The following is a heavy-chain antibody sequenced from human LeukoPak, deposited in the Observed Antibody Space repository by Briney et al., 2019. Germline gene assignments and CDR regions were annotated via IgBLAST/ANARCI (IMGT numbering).Heavy chain of an antibody. CDR2: ISYDGSNE. CDR1: GFTFSNYA. Sequence: GRSLRLSCAASGFTFSNYAMHWVRQAPGKGLEWVAVISYDGSNEYYVDSVKGRFTISRDNSKNILYLQMNSLTAEDTAVYYCARDSLKNGYNYDYFDYWGQGTLVTVSS. J-gene: IGHJ4*02. D-gene: IGHD5-24*01. CDR3: ARDSLKNGYNYDYFDY. V-gene: IGHV3-30-3*01.